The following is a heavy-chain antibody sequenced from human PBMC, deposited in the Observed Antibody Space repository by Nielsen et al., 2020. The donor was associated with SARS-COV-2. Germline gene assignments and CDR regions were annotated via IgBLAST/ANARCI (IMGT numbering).Heavy chain of an antibody. CDR1: GLIFGTYG. V-gene: IGHV3-33*01. CDR2: IWYDGSNE. J-gene: IGHJ4*02. Sequence: GESLKISCRASGLIFGTYGMHWVRQAPGKGLEWVAGIWYDGSNENYGKSVKGRFTISRDNSNNTLFLQMDSLTADDTAVYFCARLSNFWSGYNDYWGQGTLVIVSS. D-gene: IGHD3-3*01. CDR3: ARLSNFWSGYNDY.